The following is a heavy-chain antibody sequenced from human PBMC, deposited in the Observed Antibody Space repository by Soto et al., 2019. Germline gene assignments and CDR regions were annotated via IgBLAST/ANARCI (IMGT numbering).Heavy chain of an antibody. D-gene: IGHD1-26*01. Sequence: GGSLRLSCAASGFTFTNYAMSWVRQAPGKGLEWVANIRPYGSEKYYVGSVKGRFPTSGNNAKNSLYLKMNGQRGDETAVYFCARVAYRKGGIFDNWGQGTLVTVSS. J-gene: IGHJ4*01. CDR2: IRPYGSEK. V-gene: IGHV3-7*01. CDR3: ARVAYRKGGIFDN. CDR1: GFTFTNYA.